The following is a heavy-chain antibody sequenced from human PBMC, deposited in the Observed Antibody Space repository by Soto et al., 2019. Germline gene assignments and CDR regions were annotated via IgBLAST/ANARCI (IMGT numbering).Heavy chain of an antibody. CDR1: GFSLSNARMG. J-gene: IGHJ6*03. D-gene: IGHD3-3*01. V-gene: IGHV2-26*01. CDR2: IFSNDEK. Sequence: GSGPTLVNPTETLTLTCTVSGFSLSNARMGVSWIRQPPGKALEWLAHIFSNDEKSYSTSLKSRLTISKDTSKSQVVLTMTNMDPVDTATYYCARARDDFWSGFSDYYYYYMDVWGKGTTVTVSS. CDR3: ARARDDFWSGFSDYYYYYMDV.